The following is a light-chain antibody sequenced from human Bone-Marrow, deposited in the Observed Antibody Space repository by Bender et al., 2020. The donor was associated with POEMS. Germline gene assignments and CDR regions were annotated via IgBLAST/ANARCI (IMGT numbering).Light chain of an antibody. CDR2: KDS. CDR3: QVWEISRDDVI. V-gene: IGLV3-25*02. J-gene: IGLJ2*01. Sequence: SFGLTQPPSVSVSPGQTARITCSGDALPKQYAYWYQQKPGQAPLLVIYKDSERPSGIPERFSGSNSGNTATLTISRVEAEDEADYYCQVWEISRDDVIFGGGTKLSVL. CDR1: ALPKQY.